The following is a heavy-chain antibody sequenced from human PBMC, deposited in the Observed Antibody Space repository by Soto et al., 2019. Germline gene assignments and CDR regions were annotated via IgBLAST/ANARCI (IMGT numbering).Heavy chain of an antibody. CDR1: GGSISSGDYY. V-gene: IGHV4-30-4*01. Sequence: PSETLSLTCTVSGGSISSGDYYWSWIRQPPGKGLEWIGYIYYSGSTYYNPSLKSRVTISVDTSKNQFSLKLSSVTAADTAVYYCARDRTADYYESSGQQPGYGMDVWGQGTTVTVSS. CDR2: IYYSGST. D-gene: IGHD3-22*01. J-gene: IGHJ6*02. CDR3: ARDRTADYYESSGQQPGYGMDV.